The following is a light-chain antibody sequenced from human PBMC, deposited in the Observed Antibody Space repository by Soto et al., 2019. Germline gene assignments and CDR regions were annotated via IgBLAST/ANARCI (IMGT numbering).Light chain of an antibody. V-gene: IGKV3-20*01. CDR1: QSVSSSY. CDR3: QQYDNWPQT. J-gene: IGKJ1*01. Sequence: EIVLTQSPGTLSLSPGERATLSCRASQSVSSSYLAWYQQKPGQAPRLLIYGASSRATGIPDRFSGSGSGTDFTLTISRLEPEDFAVYYYQQYDNWPQTFGQGTKVDIK. CDR2: GAS.